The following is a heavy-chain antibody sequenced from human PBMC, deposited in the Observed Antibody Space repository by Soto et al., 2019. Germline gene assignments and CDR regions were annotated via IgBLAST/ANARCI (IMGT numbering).Heavy chain of an antibody. J-gene: IGHJ4*02. CDR3: ARSDDYEDSGAFEY. Sequence: ASVKVSCKISGYNFSNFGVTWVRQAPGQGLEWLGWISGYTEKTNYAQKVQGRVTLTADTSTSTAYMEMRALRSDDTAMYYCARSDDYEDSGAFEYWGQGTPVTVSS. V-gene: IGHV1-18*04. D-gene: IGHD5-12*01. CDR2: ISGYTEKT. CDR1: GYNFSNFG.